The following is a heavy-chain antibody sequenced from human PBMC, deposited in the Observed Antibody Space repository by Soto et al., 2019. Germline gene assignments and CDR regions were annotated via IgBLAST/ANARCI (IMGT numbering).Heavy chain of an antibody. Sequence: ASVKVSCKASGYTFTSYGISWVRQAPGQGLEWMGWISAYNGNTNYAQKFQGRVTITTDTSTSTAYMELSSLRSEDTAVYYFARASGGLTMIVVADAFDIWGQGTMVTVSS. CDR3: ARASGGLTMIVVADAFDI. CDR2: ISAYNGNT. D-gene: IGHD3-22*01. J-gene: IGHJ3*02. V-gene: IGHV1-18*01. CDR1: GYTFTSYG.